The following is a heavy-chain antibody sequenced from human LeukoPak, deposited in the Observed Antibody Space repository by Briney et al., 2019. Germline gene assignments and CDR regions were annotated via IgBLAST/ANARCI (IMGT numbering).Heavy chain of an antibody. CDR2: ISGSGGST. J-gene: IGHJ4*02. CDR3: AKDLSTLEWFPDY. Sequence: ETLSLTCTVSGGSISSSSYYWGWIRQPPGKGLEWVSAISGSGGSTYYADSVKGRFTISRDNSKNTLYLQMNSLRAEDTAVYYCAKDLSTLEWFPDYWGQGTLVTVSS. V-gene: IGHV3-23*01. D-gene: IGHD3-3*01. CDR1: GGSISSSSYY.